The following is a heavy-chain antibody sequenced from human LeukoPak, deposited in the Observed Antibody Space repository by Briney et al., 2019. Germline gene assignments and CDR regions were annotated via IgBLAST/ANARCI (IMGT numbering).Heavy chain of an antibody. J-gene: IGHJ4*02. D-gene: IGHD1-1*01. CDR1: GFSFSNSG. Sequence: GGSLRLSCAASGFSFSNSGMSWVRQAPAKGLEWVAGISGGGTNTHYADSVKGRFTISRDNSKNTLFLQMNSLRDEDTAIYYCSKWNGYGDYWGQGTLVTVSS. CDR3: SKWNGYGDY. V-gene: IGHV3-23*01. CDR2: ISGGGTNT.